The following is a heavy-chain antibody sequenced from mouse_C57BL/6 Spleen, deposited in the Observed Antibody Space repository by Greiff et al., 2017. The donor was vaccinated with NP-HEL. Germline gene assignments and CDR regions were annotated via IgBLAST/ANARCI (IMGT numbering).Heavy chain of an antibody. CDR1: GYTFTSYW. CDR2: IDPSDSET. D-gene: IGHD2-4*01. Sequence: QVQLQQPGAELVRPGSSVKLSCKASGYTFTSYWMHWVKQRPIQGLEWIGNIDPSDSETPYNQKFKDKATLTVDKSSSPAYMQLSSLTSEDSAVYYCARSLYEYGNYYDMDYWGQGTSVTVSS. CDR3: ARSLYEYGNYYDMDY. V-gene: IGHV1-52*01. J-gene: IGHJ4*01.